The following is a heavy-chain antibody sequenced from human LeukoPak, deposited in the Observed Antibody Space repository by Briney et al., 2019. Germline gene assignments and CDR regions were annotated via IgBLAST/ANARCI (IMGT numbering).Heavy chain of an antibody. CDR2: INHSGST. V-gene: IGHV4-34*01. D-gene: IGHD1-14*01. CDR3: ARRAGTVYDY. J-gene: IGHJ4*02. CDR1: GGSFSGYY. Sequence: PSETLSLTCAVYGGSFSGYYWSWIRQPPGKGLEWIGEINHSGSTNYNPSLKSRVTISVDTSKNQFPLKLSSVTAADTAVYYCARRAGTVYDYRGQGTLVTVSS.